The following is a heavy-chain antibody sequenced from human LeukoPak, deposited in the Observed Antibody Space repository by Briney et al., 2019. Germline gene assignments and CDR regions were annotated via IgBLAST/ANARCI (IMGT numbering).Heavy chain of an antibody. CDR3: ARDQYSSTWYRGTFDV. Sequence: GGSLRLSCAASGFTFTTSWMHWFRQAPGKGLVLVSRIESDGTSTTYADSVKGRFTISRDNAKNTLYLQMNSLRAEDTAVYYCARDQYSSTWYRGTFDVWCQGTMVSVSS. V-gene: IGHV3-74*01. CDR2: IESDGTST. CDR1: GFTFTTSW. D-gene: IGHD6-13*01. J-gene: IGHJ3*01.